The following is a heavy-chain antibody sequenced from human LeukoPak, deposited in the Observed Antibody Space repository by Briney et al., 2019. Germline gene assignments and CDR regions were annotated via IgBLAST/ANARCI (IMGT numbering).Heavy chain of an antibody. V-gene: IGHV3-49*04. J-gene: IGHJ4*02. CDR2: IASETYGGTA. CDR3: TRDQTPYY. CDR1: GFTFGDYA. Sequence: PGGSLRLSCTASGFTFGDYAMTWVRQAPGKGLEWVGFIASETYGGTAEYAASLKGRFTISRDDSESIAYLQMNSLKTEDTAVYYCTRDQTPYYWGQGTLVTVSS.